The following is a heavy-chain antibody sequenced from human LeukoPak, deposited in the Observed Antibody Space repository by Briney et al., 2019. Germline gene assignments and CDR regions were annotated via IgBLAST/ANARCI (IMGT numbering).Heavy chain of an antibody. Sequence: GGSLRLSCAASGFTFTTYSMNWVRQAPGKGPEWVSYIDSSSTNIYYADSVKGRVTISRDSAESSLYLRMNSLRVEDTAIYYCARPKSGTSAFDYWGQGTLVTV. CDR3: ARPKSGTSAFDY. CDR1: GFTFTTYS. D-gene: IGHD1-26*01. CDR2: IDSSSTNI. V-gene: IGHV3-48*01. J-gene: IGHJ4*02.